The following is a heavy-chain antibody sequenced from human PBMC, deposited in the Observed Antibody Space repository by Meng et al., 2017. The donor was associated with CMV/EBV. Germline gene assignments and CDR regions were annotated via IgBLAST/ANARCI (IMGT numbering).Heavy chain of an antibody. CDR3: ARAVAGTAGDSDY. CDR2: ISSSSSTI. D-gene: IGHD6-19*01. V-gene: IGHV3-48*04. J-gene: IGHJ4*02. Sequence: GESLKISCAASGFPFSSYSMNWVRQAPGKGLEWVSYISSSSSTIYYADSVKGRFTISRDNAKNSLYLQMNSLRAEDTAVYYCARAVAGTAGDSDYWGQGTLVTVSS. CDR1: GFPFSSYS.